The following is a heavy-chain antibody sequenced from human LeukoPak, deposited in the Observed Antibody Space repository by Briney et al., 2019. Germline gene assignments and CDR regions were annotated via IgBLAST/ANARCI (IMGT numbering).Heavy chain of an antibody. J-gene: IGHJ4*02. CDR3: AKDRDSWGYFDY. Sequence: VSAISGSGGSTYYAASVKGRFPISRDGSKNTLYLQMNSLRAEDTAVYYCAKDRDSWGYFDYWGQGTLVTVSS. CDR2: ISGSGGST. V-gene: IGHV3-23*01. D-gene: IGHD7-27*01.